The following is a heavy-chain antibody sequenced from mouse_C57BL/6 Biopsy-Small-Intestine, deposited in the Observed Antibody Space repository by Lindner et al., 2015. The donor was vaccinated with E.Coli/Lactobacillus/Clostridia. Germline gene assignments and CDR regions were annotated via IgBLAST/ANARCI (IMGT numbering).Heavy chain of an antibody. D-gene: IGHD1-1*01. CDR2: IIPMVGKG. V-gene: IGHV1-74*01. Sequence: SVKVSCKASGGTFNSYSISWVRQAPGRGLEWMGRIIPMVGKGDYAQTFQGRVTISADKSTTTVYLDLTSLTSADTAMYYCARDSGISSRWEVFPPHWGQGTLVTVSS. CDR3: ARDSGISSRWEVFPPH. CDR1: GGTFNSYS. J-gene: IGHJ4*01.